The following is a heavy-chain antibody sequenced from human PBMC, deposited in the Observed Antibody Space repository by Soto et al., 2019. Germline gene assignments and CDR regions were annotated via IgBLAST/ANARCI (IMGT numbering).Heavy chain of an antibody. CDR2: IYHSGTT. D-gene: IGHD2-15*01. CDR3: ATNTLNGGKRRLDY. CDR1: GDSISSGYY. V-gene: IGHV4-38-2*01. J-gene: IGHJ4*02. Sequence: ETLSLTCAVSGDSISSGYYWAWIRQPPGKGLEWIGSIYHSGTTYYNPSLTSRVTISVDTSKNQFPLTLSSVTAADSAVYYCATNTLNGGKRRLDYWGQGALVTVSS.